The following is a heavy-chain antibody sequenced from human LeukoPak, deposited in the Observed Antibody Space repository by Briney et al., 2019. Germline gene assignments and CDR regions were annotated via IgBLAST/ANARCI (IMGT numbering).Heavy chain of an antibody. V-gene: IGHV3-74*03. CDR1: GFTFSNAW. CDR3: ARAGGPEGWFDP. Sequence: GGSLRLSCAASGFTFSNAWMSWVRQAPGKGLVWVSLINSDGSGTMYADSVKGRFTISRDNAKNTLYLQMNSLRAEDTAVYYCARAGGPEGWFDPWGQGTLVTVPS. D-gene: IGHD3-10*01. J-gene: IGHJ5*02. CDR2: INSDGSGT.